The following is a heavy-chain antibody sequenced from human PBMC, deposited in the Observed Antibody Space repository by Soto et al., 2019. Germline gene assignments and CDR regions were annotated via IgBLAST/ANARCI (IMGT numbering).Heavy chain of an antibody. D-gene: IGHD3-10*01. CDR1: GDSISRYY. Sequence: QVQLQESGPGLVKPSETLSLTCTVSGDSISRYYWSWIRLSPGKGLEWIGYIYYSGETNYNPSVRSRVTISVDRNTNQFSLKLSSVTAADTAVYYCARDQGGEFLKGSGMDVWGQGTTVTVSS. CDR2: IYYSGET. CDR3: ARDQGGEFLKGSGMDV. V-gene: IGHV4-59*01. J-gene: IGHJ6*02.